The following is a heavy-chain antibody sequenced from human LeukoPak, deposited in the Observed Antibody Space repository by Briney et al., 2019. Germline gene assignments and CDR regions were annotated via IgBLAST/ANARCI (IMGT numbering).Heavy chain of an antibody. CDR1: GGSISSNSYY. V-gene: IGHV4-39*01. CDR3: ARHGRPIRRFDELLGNRNSPYFFDY. Sequence: PSETLSLTCTVSGGSISSNSYYWGWVRQPPGKGLEWIASIYHSGSTYYNPSLESRVTISVDTSKNQFSLNLSSVTAADTAVYFCARHGRPIRRFDELLGNRNSPYFFDYWGQGTLVSVS. J-gene: IGHJ4*02. CDR2: IYHSGST. D-gene: IGHD2/OR15-2a*01.